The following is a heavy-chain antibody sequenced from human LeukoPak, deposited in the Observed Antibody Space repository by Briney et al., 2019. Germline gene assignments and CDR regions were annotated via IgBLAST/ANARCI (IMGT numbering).Heavy chain of an antibody. CDR1: GYTFTSYD. D-gene: IGHD1-26*01. CDR2: MNPNSGNT. Sequence: ASVKVSCKASGYTFTSYDINWVRQATGQGLEWMGWMNPNSGNTGYAQKFQGRVTMTRNTSISTAYMELSSLRSEDTAVYYCAREMVDSGSYYAAMDVWGKGPTVTVSS. V-gene: IGHV1-8*01. J-gene: IGHJ6*04. CDR3: AREMVDSGSYYAAMDV.